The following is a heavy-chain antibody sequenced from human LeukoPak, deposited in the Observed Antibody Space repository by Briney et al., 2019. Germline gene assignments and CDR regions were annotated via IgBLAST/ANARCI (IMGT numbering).Heavy chain of an antibody. CDR3: AKDRGYDYVWGSFDY. Sequence: LRLSCAASGFTFSSYAMSWVRQAPGKGLEWVSGISWNSGSIGYADSVRGRFTISRDNAKNSLYLQMNSLRAEDTALYYCAKDRGYDYVWGSFDYWGQGTLVTVSS. D-gene: IGHD3-16*01. V-gene: IGHV3-9*01. J-gene: IGHJ4*02. CDR1: GFTFSSYA. CDR2: ISWNSGSI.